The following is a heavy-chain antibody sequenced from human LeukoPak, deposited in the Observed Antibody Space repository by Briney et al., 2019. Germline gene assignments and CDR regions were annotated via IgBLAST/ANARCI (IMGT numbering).Heavy chain of an antibody. CDR3: ARGGVSSSSWRSAFDI. V-gene: IGHV1-69*06. J-gene: IGHJ3*02. Sequence: GASVKVSCKASGGTFSSYAISWVRQAPGQGLEWMGGIIPIFGTANYAQKFQGRVTITADKSTSTAYMELSSLRSEDTAVYYCARGGVSSSSWRSAFDIWGQGTMVTVSS. D-gene: IGHD6-13*01. CDR1: GGTFSSYA. CDR2: IIPIFGTA.